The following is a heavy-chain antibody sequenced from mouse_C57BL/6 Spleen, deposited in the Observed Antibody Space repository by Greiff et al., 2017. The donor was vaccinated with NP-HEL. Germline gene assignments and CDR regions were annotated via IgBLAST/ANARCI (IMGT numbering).Heavy chain of an antibody. Sequence: EVKLMESGGDLVKPGGSLKLSCAASGFTFSSYGMSWVRQTPDKRLEWVATISSGGSYTYYPDSVKGRFTISRDNAKNTLYLQMSSLKSEDTAMYYCARHDGDWFAYWGQGTLVTVSA. V-gene: IGHV5-6*01. CDR2: ISSGGSYT. CDR3: ARHDGDWFAY. CDR1: GFTFSSYG. J-gene: IGHJ3*01.